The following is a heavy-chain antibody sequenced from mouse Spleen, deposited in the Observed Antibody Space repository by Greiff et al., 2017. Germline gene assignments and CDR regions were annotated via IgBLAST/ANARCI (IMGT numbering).Heavy chain of an antibody. J-gene: IGHJ4*01. CDR2: IKLKSDNYAT. Sequence: EVKLVESGGGLVQPGGSMKLSCVASGFTFSNYWMNWVRQSPEKGLEWVAQIKLKSDNYATHYAESVKGRFTISRDDSKNSVYLQMNNLRAEDTGIYYCAAFMDYWGQGTSVTVSS. V-gene: IGHV6-3*01. CDR3: AAFMDY. CDR1: GFTFSNYW.